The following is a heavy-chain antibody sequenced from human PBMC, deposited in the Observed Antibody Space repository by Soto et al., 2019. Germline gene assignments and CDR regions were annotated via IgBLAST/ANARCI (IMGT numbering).Heavy chain of an antibody. J-gene: IGHJ4*02. D-gene: IGHD3-22*01. CDR2: IYHDDSDT. Sequence: EVQLVQSAAEVKKPGESLKISCKGSGDSFNTYWIGWVRQMPGKGPEWMGIIYHDDSDTRYSPSFQGQVTISVDKSINTAYLQWSSLRASDTAMYYCARLNHYDRSGHVYYFDYWGQGTLVTVSS. V-gene: IGHV5-51*03. CDR3: ARLNHYDRSGHVYYFDY. CDR1: GDSFNTYW.